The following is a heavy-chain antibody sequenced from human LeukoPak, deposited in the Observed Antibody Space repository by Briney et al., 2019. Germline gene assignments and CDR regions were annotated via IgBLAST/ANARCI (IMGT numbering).Heavy chain of an antibody. V-gene: IGHV3-64*01. J-gene: IGHJ3*02. D-gene: IGHD1-26*01. CDR3: ARGQVGAINDAFDI. CDR2: ISSNGGST. CDR1: GFTFSSYA. Sequence: GGSLILSCAASGFTFSSYAMHWVRQAPGKGLEYVSGISSNGGSTYYANSVKGRFTISRDNSKNTLYLQMGSLRAEDMAVYYCARGQVGAINDAFDIWGQGTMVTVSS.